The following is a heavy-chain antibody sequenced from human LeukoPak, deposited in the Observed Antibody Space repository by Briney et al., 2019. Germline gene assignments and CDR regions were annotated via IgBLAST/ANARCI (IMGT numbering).Heavy chain of an antibody. D-gene: IGHD1-1*01. Sequence: SETLSLTCTVSGGSISSYYWSWIRQPPGKGLEWIGYIFHSGSTNYNPSLKSRVTISVDTSKNQFSLKLSSVTAADTAVYYCASGPRTNWARFDYWGQGTQVTVSS. CDR1: GGSISSYY. V-gene: IGHV4-59*01. CDR2: IFHSGST. CDR3: ASGPRTNWARFDY. J-gene: IGHJ4*02.